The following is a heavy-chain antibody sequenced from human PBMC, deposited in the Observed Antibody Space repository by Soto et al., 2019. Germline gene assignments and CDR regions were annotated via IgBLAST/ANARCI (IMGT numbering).Heavy chain of an antibody. CDR3: ARSVGRLEVYYDSSGYYYYFDY. V-gene: IGHV2-5*01. D-gene: IGHD3-22*01. CDR2: IYWNDDK. Sequence: SGPTLVNPTQTLTLTCTFSGFSLSTSGVGVGWIRQPPGKALEWLALIYWNDDKRYSPSLKSRLTITKDTSKNQVVLTMANMDPVDTAAYYCARSVGRLEVYYDSSGYYYYFDYWGQGTLVTVSS. J-gene: IGHJ4*02. CDR1: GFSLSTSGVG.